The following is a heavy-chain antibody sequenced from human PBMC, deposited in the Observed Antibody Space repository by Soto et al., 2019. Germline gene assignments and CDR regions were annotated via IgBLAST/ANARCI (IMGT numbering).Heavy chain of an antibody. CDR1: GFTFTTYA. CDR3: AKTGFGRYCSSTSCVHFDY. Sequence: EVQVLESGGGLVQPGGSLRLSCVASGFTFTTYAMTWVRQAPGKGLEWVSIISGSGGSTHYADSVKGRFIISRDNSKNTLDLQMNGLRAEDTAVYYCAKTGFGRYCSSTSCVHFDYWGQGTLVTGSS. D-gene: IGHD2-2*01. J-gene: IGHJ4*02. V-gene: IGHV3-23*01. CDR2: ISGSGGST.